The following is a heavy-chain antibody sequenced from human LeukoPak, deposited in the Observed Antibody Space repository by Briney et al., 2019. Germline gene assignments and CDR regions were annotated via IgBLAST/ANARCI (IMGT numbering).Heavy chain of an antibody. CDR2: INHSGST. D-gene: IGHD2/OR15-2a*01. CDR3: AREDSTTDFDS. V-gene: IGHV4-34*01. Sequence: PSETLSLTCAVYGGSFGGYYWSWIRQSPGKGLEWIGEINHSGSTNYNPSLKSRVTISVDTSKNQFSLKLSSVTAADTAVYYCAREDSTTDFDSWGRGTLVTVSS. J-gene: IGHJ4*02. CDR1: GGSFGGYY.